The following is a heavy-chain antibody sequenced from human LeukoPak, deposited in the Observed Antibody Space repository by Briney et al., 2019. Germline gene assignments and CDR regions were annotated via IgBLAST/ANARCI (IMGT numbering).Heavy chain of an antibody. J-gene: IGHJ3*02. CDR1: GGSISSGGYY. V-gene: IGHV4-31*03. CDR3: ARANLDYGFWSGYYTGGNLDAFDI. CDR2: IYYSGST. Sequence: SSETLSLTCTVSGGSISSGGYYWSWIRQHPGKGLEWIGYIYYSGSTYYNPSLKSRVTISVDTSKNQFSLKLSSVTAADTAVYYCARANLDYGFWSGYYTGGNLDAFDIWGQGTMVTVSS. D-gene: IGHD3-3*01.